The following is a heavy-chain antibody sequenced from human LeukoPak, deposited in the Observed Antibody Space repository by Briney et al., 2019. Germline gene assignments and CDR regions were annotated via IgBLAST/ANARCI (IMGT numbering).Heavy chain of an antibody. CDR2: IYYSGST. CDR1: GGSISSYY. D-gene: IGHD6-6*01. J-gene: IGHJ4*02. Sequence: SETLSLTCTVSGGSISSYYWSWIRQPPGKGLEWIGYIYYSGSTNYNPSLKSRVTISVDTSKNQFSLKLSSVTAADTAVYYCARDIEYSTSSGYWGQGTLVTVSS. V-gene: IGHV4-59*01. CDR3: ARDIEYSTSSGY.